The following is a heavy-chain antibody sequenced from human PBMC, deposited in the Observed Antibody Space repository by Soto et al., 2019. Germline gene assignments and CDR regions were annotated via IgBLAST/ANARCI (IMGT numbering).Heavy chain of an antibody. D-gene: IGHD6-19*01. CDR3: ARHGGSGSFDQ. CDR2: ISGSGGGT. V-gene: IGHV3-23*01. CDR1: GFTFNIYA. Sequence: GGSLRLSCAASGFTFNIYAMSWVRQAPGKGLEWVSAISGSGGGTYYADSVKGRFTISRDNSKNTLYLQMNSPRAEDTAVYYYARHGGSGSFDQWGQGTLVTVSS. J-gene: IGHJ5*02.